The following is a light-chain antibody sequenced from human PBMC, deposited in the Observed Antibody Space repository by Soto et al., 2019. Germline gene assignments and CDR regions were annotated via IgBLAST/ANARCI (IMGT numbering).Light chain of an antibody. J-gene: IGKJ5*01. CDR1: QDITSA. V-gene: IGKV1-13*02. Sequence: AIQLTQSPSSLSASVGDRVTINCRASQDITSALAWYQQKPGKAPNLLIYAASSLKSGVPSRFRGSGSGTDFALTISSLQPEDFATYYCQHCNSYVITFGQGTRLETK. CDR3: QHCNSYVIT. CDR2: AAS.